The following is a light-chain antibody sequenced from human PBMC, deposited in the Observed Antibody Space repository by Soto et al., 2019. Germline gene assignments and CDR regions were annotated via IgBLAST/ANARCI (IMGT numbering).Light chain of an antibody. CDR1: QSVSSSY. CDR2: GAS. Sequence: EIVLTQSPGTLSLSPGERATLSCRASQSVSSSYLAWYQQKPGQAPRLLIYGASSRATGILARFSGSGSGTDFTLTISRLEPEDFAVYYYQHYGNSPGTFGQGTKVEIK. CDR3: QHYGNSPGT. J-gene: IGKJ1*01. V-gene: IGKV3-20*01.